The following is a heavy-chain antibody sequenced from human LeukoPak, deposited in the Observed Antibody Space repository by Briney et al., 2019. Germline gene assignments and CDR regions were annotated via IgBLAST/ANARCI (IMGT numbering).Heavy chain of an antibody. J-gene: IGHJ4*02. CDR1: GSTFAAYF. CDR2: INPNGGDT. D-gene: IGHD2-2*01. CDR3: ARVGFTTSWSNFDY. V-gene: IGHV1-2*06. Sequence: ASVKVSCKASGSTFAAYFIHWVRQAPGQGLEWMGRINPNGGDTNYAQKFQGRVTMTGDTSSSTAYMELSSLRPDDTSMYFCARVGFTTSWSNFDYWGQGTLVTVSS.